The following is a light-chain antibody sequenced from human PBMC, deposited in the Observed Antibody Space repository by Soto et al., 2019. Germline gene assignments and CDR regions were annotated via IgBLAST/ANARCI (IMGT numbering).Light chain of an antibody. J-gene: IGKJ4*01. CDR2: VAS. CDR3: LQYHSYPLT. Sequence: DIQMTQSPSTLSTSVGDRVTITCRASQSISYWLAWYQQKPGKAPKLLIYVASSLESGVPSRFSGSGSGADFTLTISSLQPDDFATYYCLQYHSYPLTFGGGTKVDIK. CDR1: QSISYW. V-gene: IGKV1-5*03.